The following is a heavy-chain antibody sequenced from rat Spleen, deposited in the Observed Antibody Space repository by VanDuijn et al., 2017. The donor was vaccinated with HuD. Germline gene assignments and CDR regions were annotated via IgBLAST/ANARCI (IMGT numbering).Heavy chain of an antibody. CDR2: ITSGGSNT. CDR3: ARHTSGYVVMDA. Sequence: EVQLVESGGGLVQPGRSLKLSCAASGFTFSNFVMAWVRQAPKKGLEWVASITSGGSNTYYPDSVKGRFTISRDNAKSTLYLEMGSLRSEDTATYYCARHTSGYVVMDAWGQGASVTVSS. CDR1: GFTFSNFV. D-gene: IGHD4-3*01. V-gene: IGHV5-25*01. J-gene: IGHJ4*01.